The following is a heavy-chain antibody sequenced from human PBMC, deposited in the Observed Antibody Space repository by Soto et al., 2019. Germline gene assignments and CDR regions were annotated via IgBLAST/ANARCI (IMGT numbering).Heavy chain of an antibody. CDR3: ARHYYGSGSYSLDAFGMDV. CDR1: GYSFTSYW. Sequence: GESLKISCKGSGYSFTSYWISWVRQMPGKCLEWMGRIDPSDSYTNYSPSFQGHVTISADKSISTAYLQWSSLKASDTAMYYCARHYYGSGSYSLDAFGMDVWGQGTTVTVSS. J-gene: IGHJ6*02. D-gene: IGHD3-10*01. CDR2: IDPSDSYT. V-gene: IGHV5-10-1*01.